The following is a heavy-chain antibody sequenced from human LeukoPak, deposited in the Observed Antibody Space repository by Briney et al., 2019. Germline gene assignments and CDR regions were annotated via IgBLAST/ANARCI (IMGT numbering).Heavy chain of an antibody. Sequence: SETLSLTCAVYGGSFSGYYWSWIRQPPGKGLEWIGEINHSGSTNYNPSLKSRVTISVDTSKNQFSLKLSSVTAADTAVYYCASGKRYSSTPLPYYYYYYMDVWGKGTTVTVSS. CDR3: ASGKRYSSTPLPYYYYYYMDV. CDR2: INHSGST. D-gene: IGHD6-13*01. J-gene: IGHJ6*03. CDR1: GGSFSGYY. V-gene: IGHV4-34*01.